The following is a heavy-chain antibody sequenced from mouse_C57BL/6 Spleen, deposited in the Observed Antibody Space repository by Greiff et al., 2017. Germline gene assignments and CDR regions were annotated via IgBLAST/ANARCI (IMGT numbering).Heavy chain of an antibody. CDR3: ARHGDYYGRVYYFDY. CDR2: ISSGGSYT. V-gene: IGHV5-6*01. CDR1: GFTFSSYG. J-gene: IGHJ2*01. Sequence: EVKLVESGGDLVKPGGSLKLSCAASGFTFSSYGLSWVRQTPDKRLEWVATISSGGSYTYYPDSVQGRFTISRDNAKNTLYLQMSSLKSEDTAMYYCARHGDYYGRVYYFDYWGQGTTLTVSS. D-gene: IGHD1-1*01.